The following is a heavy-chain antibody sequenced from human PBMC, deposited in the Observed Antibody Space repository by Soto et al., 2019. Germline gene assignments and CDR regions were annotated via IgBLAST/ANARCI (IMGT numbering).Heavy chain of an antibody. CDR2: ISSTTNYI. V-gene: IGHV3-21*06. CDR3: ARESEDLTSNFDY. J-gene: IGHJ4*02. CDR1: GPTFTRYS. Sequence: PGGSLRLSCAASGPTFTRYSMNWVRQAPGKGLEWVSSISSTTNYIYYGDSMKGRFTISRDNAKNSLYLEMNSLRAEDTAVYYCARESEDLTSNFDYWGQGTLVTVSS.